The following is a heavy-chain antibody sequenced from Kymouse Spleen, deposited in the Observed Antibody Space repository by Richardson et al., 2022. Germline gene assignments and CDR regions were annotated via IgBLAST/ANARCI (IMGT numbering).Heavy chain of an antibody. CDR1: GGSVSSGSYY. D-gene: IGHD1-20*01,IGHD1-7*01. CDR2: IYYSGST. Sequence: QVQLQESGPGLVKPSETLSLTCTVSGGSVSSGSYYWSWIRQPPGKGLEWIGYIYYSGSTNYNPSLKSRVTISVDTSKNQFSLKLSSVTAADTAVYYCASGITGKDYWGQGTLVTVSS. V-gene: IGHV4-61*01. J-gene: IGHJ4*02. CDR3: ASGITGKDY.